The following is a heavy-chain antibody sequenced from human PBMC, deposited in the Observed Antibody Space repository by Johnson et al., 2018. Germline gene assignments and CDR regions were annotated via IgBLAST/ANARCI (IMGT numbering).Heavy chain of an antibody. CDR1: GFTFSAYG. Sequence: QVQLVEAGGGVVQPGRSLRLSCAASGFTFSAYGMHWVRQAQGKGLERVAVISYEGSNKYYASTGKGRFPISRDNSKNTLYLQMNSRRAEDTAGYYCAKDWEVAAVGTGGYFHHWGQGTLVTVSS. V-gene: IGHV3-30*18. CDR3: AKDWEVAAVGTGGYFHH. D-gene: IGHD6-13*01. CDR2: ISYEGSNK. J-gene: IGHJ1*01.